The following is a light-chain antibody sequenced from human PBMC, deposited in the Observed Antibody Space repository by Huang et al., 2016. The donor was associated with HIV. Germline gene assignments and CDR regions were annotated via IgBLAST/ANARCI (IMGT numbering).Light chain of an antibody. Sequence: QLTQSPSSLSASVGDRVTITCRASQGSSNTFAWYQQKPGKAPKLLIYDASSLQTGAPSRFSGSGSGTDFTLTISSLQPEDCATYYCQQFNHYPLTFGGGTKVEIE. J-gene: IGKJ4*01. CDR1: QGSSNT. CDR2: DAS. CDR3: QQFNHYPLT. V-gene: IGKV1D-13*01.